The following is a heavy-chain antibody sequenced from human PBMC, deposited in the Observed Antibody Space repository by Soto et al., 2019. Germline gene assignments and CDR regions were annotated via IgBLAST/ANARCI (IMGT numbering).Heavy chain of an antibody. J-gene: IGHJ4*02. CDR2: IYWDDDK. D-gene: IGHD5-12*01. V-gene: IGHV2-5*02. CDR3: ANHSARWLQFAFDY. CDR1: GFSLSTSGVG. Sequence: SGPTLVNPTQTLTLTCTFSGFSLSTSGVGVGWIRQPPGKALEWLALIYWDDDKRYSPSLKSRLTITKDTSKNQVVLTMTNMDPVDTATYYSANHSARWLQFAFDYWGQGTLVTVSS.